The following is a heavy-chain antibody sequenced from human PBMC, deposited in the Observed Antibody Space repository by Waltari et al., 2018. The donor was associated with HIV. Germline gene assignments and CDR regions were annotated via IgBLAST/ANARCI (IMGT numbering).Heavy chain of an antibody. D-gene: IGHD6-6*01. CDR3: HGQEHLVRSRLDY. CDR2: IDYSGST. Sequence: QLQLQESGPGLVQPSETLSLTCTVSAGSISSTDYYWGWIRQPPGKGLEWIGSIDYSGSTYYNPSLKSRVTISVDTSRNQFSLKLSSVTAADTAVYYCHGQEHLVRSRLDYWGQGTLVTVSS. CDR1: AGSISSTDYY. J-gene: IGHJ4*02. V-gene: IGHV4-39*01.